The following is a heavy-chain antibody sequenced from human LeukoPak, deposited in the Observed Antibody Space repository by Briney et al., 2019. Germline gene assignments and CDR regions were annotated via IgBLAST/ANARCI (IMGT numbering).Heavy chain of an antibody. Sequence: PSETLSLTCTVSGGSISSYYWSWTRQPPGKGLEWIGYIYYSGSTNYNPSLKSRVTISVDTSKNQFSLKLSSVTAADTAVYYCARESITMVRGVYSYYFDYWGQGTLVTVSS. CDR3: ARESITMVRGVYSYYFDY. D-gene: IGHD3-10*01. CDR2: IYYSGST. CDR1: GGSISSYY. V-gene: IGHV4-59*01. J-gene: IGHJ4*02.